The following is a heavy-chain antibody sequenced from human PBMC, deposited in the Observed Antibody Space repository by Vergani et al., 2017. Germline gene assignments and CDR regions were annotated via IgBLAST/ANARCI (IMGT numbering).Heavy chain of an antibody. Sequence: QVQLVQSGAEEKKPGSSVKVSCKASGGTFSSYAISWVRQAPGQGLEWMGGIIPIFGTANYAQKFQGRVTITADESTSTAYMELSSLRSEDTAVYYCARGDPYDILTGYYKGYYYGMDVWGQGTTVTVSS. J-gene: IGHJ6*02. V-gene: IGHV1-69*12. CDR1: GGTFSSYA. D-gene: IGHD3-9*01. CDR2: IIPIFGTA. CDR3: ARGDPYDILTGYYKGYYYGMDV.